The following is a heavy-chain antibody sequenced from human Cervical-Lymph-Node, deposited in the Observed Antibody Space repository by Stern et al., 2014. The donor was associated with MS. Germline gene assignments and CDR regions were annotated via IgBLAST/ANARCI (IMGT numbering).Heavy chain of an antibody. CDR3: AREKSDCSGGSCFSSLDY. CDR2: IIPILDET. CDR1: GDTFSTHA. J-gene: IGHJ4*02. Sequence: QVQLVQSGAEVKKPGSSVKVSCKSSGDTFSTHAISWVRQAPGQGLERMGRIIPILDETDYAQKFHGRLTIDADESTNTAYMELRSLTPDDTAVYYCAREKSDCSGGSCFSSLDYWGQGTLVTVSS. V-gene: IGHV1-69*09. D-gene: IGHD2-15*01.